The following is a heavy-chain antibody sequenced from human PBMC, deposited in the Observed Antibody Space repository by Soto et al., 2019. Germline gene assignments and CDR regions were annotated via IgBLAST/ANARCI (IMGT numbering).Heavy chain of an antibody. CDR1: GYSFTSYW. CDR2: IDPSDSYT. J-gene: IGHJ6*02. CDR3: SRRAAEAGRRDCCDYYGMDV. Sequence: GESLKICCQFSGYSFTSYWISWASQMPGKGLDGMWRIDPSDSYTNYSPSFQGHVTISADKCISSAYLQWSSLKASDTAMYYCSRRAAEAGRRDCCDYYGMDVWGQGTTVNVSS. D-gene: IGHD2-21*01. V-gene: IGHV5-10-1*01.